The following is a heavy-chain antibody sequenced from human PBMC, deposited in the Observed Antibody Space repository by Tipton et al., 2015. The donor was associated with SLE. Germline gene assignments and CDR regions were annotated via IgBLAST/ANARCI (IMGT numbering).Heavy chain of an antibody. J-gene: IGHJ3*02. Sequence: SLRLSCAASGFTFSSYGMHWVRQAPGKGLEWVANIKQDGSEKYYVDSVKGRFTISRDNAKNSLYLQMNSLRAEDTAVYYCARDSTGDDAFDIWGQGTMVTVSS. V-gene: IGHV3-7*01. CDR3: ARDSTGDDAFDI. CDR2: IKQDGSEK. CDR1: GFTFSSYG. D-gene: IGHD7-27*01.